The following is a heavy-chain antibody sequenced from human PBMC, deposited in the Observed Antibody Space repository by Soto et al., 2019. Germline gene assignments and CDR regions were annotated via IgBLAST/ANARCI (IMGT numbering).Heavy chain of an antibody. CDR1: GYTFTSYA. V-gene: IGHV1-3*01. CDR3: ARDFPRASANHSHGPGSPSQKYNCFDT. CDR2: INAGNGNT. J-gene: IGHJ5*02. D-gene: IGHD3-10*01. Sequence: ASVKVSCKASGYTFTSYAMHWVRQAPGQRLEWMGWINAGNGNTKYSQKFQGRVTITRDTSASTAYMELSSLRSEDTAVYYCARDFPRASANHSHGPGSPSQKYNCFDTWGQGTLVTVSS.